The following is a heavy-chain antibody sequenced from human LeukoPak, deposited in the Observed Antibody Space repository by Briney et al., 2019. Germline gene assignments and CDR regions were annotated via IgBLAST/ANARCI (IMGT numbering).Heavy chain of an antibody. CDR1: GYTFTGDY. D-gene: IGHD6-13*01. J-gene: IGHJ4*02. CDR2: INPNSGGT. CDR3: ARPVSGDGTAAAQFDY. V-gene: IGHV1-2*02. Sequence: ASVKVSCKASGYTFTGDYMHWVRQAPGQGLEWMGWINPNSGGTNYAQKFQGRVTMTRDTSISTAYMELSRLRSDDTAVYYCARPVSGDGTAAAQFDYWGQGTLVTVSS.